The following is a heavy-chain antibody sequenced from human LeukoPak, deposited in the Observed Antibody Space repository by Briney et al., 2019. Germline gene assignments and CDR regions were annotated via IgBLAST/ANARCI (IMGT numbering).Heavy chain of an antibody. CDR2: IYHSGST. D-gene: IGHD3-10*01. Sequence: PSETLSLTCTVSGGSISSSSYYWGWIRQPPGKGLEWIGEIYHSGSTNYNPSLKSRVTISVDKSKNQFSLKLSSVTAADTAVYYCARVRSPPWTHHRGGFDPWGQGNLVTVSS. CDR1: GGSISSSSYY. J-gene: IGHJ5*02. CDR3: ARVRSPPWTHHRGGFDP. V-gene: IGHV4-39*07.